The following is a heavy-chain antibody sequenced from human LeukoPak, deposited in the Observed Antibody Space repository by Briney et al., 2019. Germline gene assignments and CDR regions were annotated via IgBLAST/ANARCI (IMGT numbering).Heavy chain of an antibody. V-gene: IGHV3-48*01. CDR1: GFTFSSYS. CDR3: ARGLGSGRHAFDI. D-gene: IGHD3-10*01. CDR2: ISSSSSTI. Sequence: QPGGSLRLSCAASGFTFSSYSMNWVRQAPGKGLEGVSYISSSSSTIYYADSVKGRFTISRDNAKNSLYLQMNSLRAEDTAVYYCARGLGSGRHAFDIWGQGTMVTVSS. J-gene: IGHJ3*02.